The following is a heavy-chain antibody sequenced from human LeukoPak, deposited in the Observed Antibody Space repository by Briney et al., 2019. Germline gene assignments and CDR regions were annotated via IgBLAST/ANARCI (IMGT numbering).Heavy chain of an antibody. CDR1: GGSISSSSYY. D-gene: IGHD4-17*01. CDR2: IYYSGST. Sequence: SETLSLTCTVSGGSISSSSYYWGWIRQPPGKGLEWIGSIYYSGSTYYNPSLKSRVTISVDTSKNQFSLKLSSVTAADTAVYYCARGGTVTETYFDYWGQGTLVTVSS. CDR3: ARGGTVTETYFDY. V-gene: IGHV4-39*07. J-gene: IGHJ4*02.